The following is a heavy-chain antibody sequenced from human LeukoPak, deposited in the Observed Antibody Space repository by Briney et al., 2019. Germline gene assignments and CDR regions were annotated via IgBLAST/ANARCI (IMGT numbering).Heavy chain of an antibody. CDR2: ISTISTYI. V-gene: IGHV3-21*01. D-gene: IGHD5-24*01. J-gene: IGHJ4*02. CDR1: RFTFSSYN. CDR3: ARGSDLEGSFDY. Sequence: PGGPLRLSCAASRFTFSSYNMSWVRQAPGKGLEWVSSISTISTYIYYADSVKGRFTISRDNAKNSLYLQMNSLRAEDTALYYCARGSDLEGSFDYWGQGTLVTVSS.